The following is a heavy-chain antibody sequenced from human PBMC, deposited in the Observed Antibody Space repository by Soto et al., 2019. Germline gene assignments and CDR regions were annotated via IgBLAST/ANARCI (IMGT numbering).Heavy chain of an antibody. CDR1: GGSFSGYY. J-gene: IGHJ6*02. Sequence: SETLSLTCAVYGGSFSGYYWSWIRQPPGKGLEWIGEINHSGSTNYNPSLKSRVTISVDTSKNRFSLKLSSVTAADTAVYYCASSGYCSSTSCLNGEYYYYYGMDVWGQGTTVTVSS. CDR3: ASSGYCSSTSCLNGEYYYYYGMDV. CDR2: INHSGST. D-gene: IGHD2-2*01. V-gene: IGHV4-34*01.